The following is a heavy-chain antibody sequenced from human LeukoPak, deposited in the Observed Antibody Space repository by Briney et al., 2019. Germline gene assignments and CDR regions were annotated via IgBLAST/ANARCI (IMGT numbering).Heavy chain of an antibody. CDR3: ALRDGYNSDKPAPFDY. Sequence: RGESLKISCKGSGYSFTSYWIGWVRQMPGKGLEWMGIIYPGDSDTRYSPSFQGQVTISADKSISTAYLQWSSLKASDTAMYYCALRDGYNSDKPAPFDYWGQGTLVTVSS. V-gene: IGHV5-51*01. CDR2: IYPGDSDT. CDR1: GYSFTSYW. D-gene: IGHD5-24*01. J-gene: IGHJ4*02.